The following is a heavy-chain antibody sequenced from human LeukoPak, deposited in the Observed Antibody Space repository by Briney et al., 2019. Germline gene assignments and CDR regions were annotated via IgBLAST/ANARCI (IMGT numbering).Heavy chain of an antibody. Sequence: KPSETLSLTCTVSGGSISSYYWSWIRQPAGKGLEWIGRIYTSGSTNYNPSLKSRVTMSVDTSKNQFSLKLSSVTAADTAVYYCXXXRYYYGSGSYPLDYWGQGTLVTVSS. V-gene: IGHV4-4*07. CDR1: GGSISSYY. CDR2: IYTSGST. D-gene: IGHD3-10*01. J-gene: IGHJ4*02. CDR3: XXXRYYYGSGSYPLDY.